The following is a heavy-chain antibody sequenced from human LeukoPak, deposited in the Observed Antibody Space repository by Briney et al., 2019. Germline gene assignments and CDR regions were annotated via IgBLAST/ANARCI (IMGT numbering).Heavy chain of an antibody. V-gene: IGHV3-9*01. D-gene: IGHD4-23*01. CDR1: GFTFDDYA. CDR2: ISWNSGSI. Sequence: GGSLRLSCAASGFTFDDYAMHWVRQAPGRGVEWGSGISWNSGSIGYADSVKGRFTISRDNAKISLYLQMNSLRAEDTALYYCAKAAYGGRTAPPGAFDIWGQGTIVTVSS. J-gene: IGHJ3*02. CDR3: AKAAYGGRTAPPGAFDI.